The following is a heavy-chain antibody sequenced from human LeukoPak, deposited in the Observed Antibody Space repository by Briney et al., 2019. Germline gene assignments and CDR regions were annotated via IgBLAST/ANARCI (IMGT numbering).Heavy chain of an antibody. V-gene: IGHV4-31*03. J-gene: IGHJ5*02. CDR1: GGSISSGGYY. CDR2: IYYSGST. Sequence: PSETLSLTCTVSGGSISSGGYYWSWIRQHPGKGLEWIGYIYYSGSTYYNPSLKSRVTISVDTSKNQFSLKLSSVTAADTAVYYCARRDGRRDWFDPWGQGTLVTVSS. CDR3: ARRDGRRDWFDP. D-gene: IGHD4-17*01.